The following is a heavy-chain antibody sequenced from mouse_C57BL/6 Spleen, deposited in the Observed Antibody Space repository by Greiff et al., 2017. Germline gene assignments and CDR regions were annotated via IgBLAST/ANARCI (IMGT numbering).Heavy chain of an antibody. D-gene: IGHD2-3*01. J-gene: IGHJ1*03. CDR3: ARGGSYDGYYGYFDV. CDR2: ISSGSSTI. CDR1: GFTFSDYG. Sequence: EVQVVESGGGLVKPGGSLKLSCAASGFTFSDYGMHWVRQAPEKGLEWVAYISSGSSTIYYADTVKGRFTISRDNAKNTLFLQMTSLRSEDTAMYYCARGGSYDGYYGYFDVWGTGTTVTVSS. V-gene: IGHV5-17*01.